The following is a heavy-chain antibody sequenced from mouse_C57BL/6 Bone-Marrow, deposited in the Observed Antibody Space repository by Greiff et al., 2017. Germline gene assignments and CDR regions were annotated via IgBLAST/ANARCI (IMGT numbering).Heavy chain of an antibody. J-gene: IGHJ3*01. Sequence: VKLMESGPELVKPGASVKISCKASGYAFSSSWMNWVKQRPGKGLEWIGRIYPGDGDTNYNGKFKGKATLTADKSSSTAYMQLSSLTSEDSVVYFCARLDDGYYTWFAYWGQGTLVTVSA. CDR3: ARLDDGYYTWFAY. CDR1: GYAFSSSW. V-gene: IGHV1-82*01. D-gene: IGHD2-3*01. CDR2: IYPGDGDT.